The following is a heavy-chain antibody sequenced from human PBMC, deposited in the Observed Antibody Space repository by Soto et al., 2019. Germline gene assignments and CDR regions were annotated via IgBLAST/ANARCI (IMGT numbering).Heavy chain of an antibody. Sequence: QITLKESGPTLVKPTQTLTLTCTFSGFSLSTSGVGVGWIRQPQGKALEWLALIYWDYDKRYSLALKSRLTITQDTSTIQVVLTMTNMDPVDTATYYCAHSPDLYSSGGSCWNEYFQHWGHGTLVTVSS. CDR3: AHSPDLYSSGGSCWNEYFQH. J-gene: IGHJ1*01. D-gene: IGHD2-15*01. V-gene: IGHV2-5*02. CDR1: GFSLSTSGVG. CDR2: IYWDYDK.